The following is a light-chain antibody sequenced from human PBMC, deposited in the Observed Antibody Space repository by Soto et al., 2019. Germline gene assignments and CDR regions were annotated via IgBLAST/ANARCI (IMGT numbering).Light chain of an antibody. J-gene: IGLJ1*01. CDR2: EGT. CDR1: SSDVGSYNV. Sequence: QSALTQPASVSGSPGQSITISCTGTSSDVGSYNVVSWYQQHPGKAPKLMIYEGTKRPSGVSNRFSGSGSGNTASLTISGLQAEDEADYYCCSYAGSSTLYVFGTGTKVTVL. CDR3: CSYAGSSTLYV. V-gene: IGLV2-23*01.